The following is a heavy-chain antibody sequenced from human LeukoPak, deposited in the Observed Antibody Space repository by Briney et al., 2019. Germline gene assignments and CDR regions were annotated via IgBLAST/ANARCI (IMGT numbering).Heavy chain of an antibody. V-gene: IGHV1-46*01. J-gene: IGHJ6*03. CDR1: GYTFTNYN. CDR3: AREGRLGYCSSTSCYYYYYMDV. CDR2: INPSGGST. D-gene: IGHD2-2*01. Sequence: ASVKVSCKASGYTFTNYNMHWVRQAPGQGLEWMGLINPSGGSTSYAQKFQGRVTMTRETSTSTVHMELSSLRSEDTAVYYCAREGRLGYCSSTSCYYYYYMDVWGKGTTVTVSS.